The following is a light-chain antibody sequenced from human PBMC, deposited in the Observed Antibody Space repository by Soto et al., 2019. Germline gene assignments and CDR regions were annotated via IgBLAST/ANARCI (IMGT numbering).Light chain of an antibody. V-gene: IGKV1-12*01. Sequence: DIQMTQSPSSVSASVGDRVTITCRASQALNNWVAWYQQNPGKAPQLLIYAAASLQTGVPSRFSGSGSGTEFTLTISSLQPEDFATYFCQQANSFPYTFGQGTKLDIK. CDR1: QALNNW. J-gene: IGKJ2*01. CDR3: QQANSFPYT. CDR2: AAA.